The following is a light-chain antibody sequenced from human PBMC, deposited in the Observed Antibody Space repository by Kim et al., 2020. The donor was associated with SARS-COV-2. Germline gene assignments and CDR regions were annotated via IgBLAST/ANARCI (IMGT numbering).Light chain of an antibody. CDR1: NIGSKT. CDR3: QVWDSSSDHVV. CDR2: YDS. J-gene: IGLJ2*01. V-gene: IGLV3-21*04. Sequence: SYELTQPPSVSVAPGKTARIACGENNIGSKTVHWYQQKPGHAPVLVIYYDSDRPSGIPERFSGSNSGNTATLTISRVEAGDEADYYCQVWDSSSDHVVFGGGTQLTVL.